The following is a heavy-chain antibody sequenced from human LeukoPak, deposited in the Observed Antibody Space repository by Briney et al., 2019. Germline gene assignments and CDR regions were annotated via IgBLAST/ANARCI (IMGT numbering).Heavy chain of an antibody. V-gene: IGHV3-7*01. Sequence: PGGSLRLSCAASGFTFSSYAMSWVRQAPGKGLEWVANIKQDGSEKYYVDSVKGRFTISRDNAKNSLYLQMNSLRAEDTAVYYCARGNDFWSGYYSYYFDYWGQGTLVTVSS. CDR1: GFTFSSYA. CDR2: IKQDGSEK. CDR3: ARGNDFWSGYYSYYFDY. J-gene: IGHJ4*02. D-gene: IGHD3-3*01.